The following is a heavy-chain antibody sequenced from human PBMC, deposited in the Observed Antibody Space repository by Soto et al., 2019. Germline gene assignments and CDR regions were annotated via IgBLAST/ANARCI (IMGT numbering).Heavy chain of an antibody. V-gene: IGHV2-5*01. J-gene: IGHJ4*02. CDR3: AQIRGPIEVSPFDY. CDR1: GFSLSTSGVG. D-gene: IGHD6-19*01. CDR2: IYWNDDK. Sequence: SGPTLVNPTQTLTLTCTFSGFSLSTSGVGVGWIRQPPGKALEWLALIYWNDDKRYSPSLKSRLTITKDTSKNQVVLTMTNMDPVDTHTYYCAQIRGPIEVSPFDYWGQGTLVTVSA.